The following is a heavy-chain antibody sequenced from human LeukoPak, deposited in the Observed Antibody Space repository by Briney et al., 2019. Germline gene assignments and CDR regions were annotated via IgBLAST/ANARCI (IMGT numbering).Heavy chain of an antibody. CDR3: ARAGGIAVADAFDI. D-gene: IGHD6-19*01. J-gene: IGHJ3*02. CDR2: IYYSGST. CDR1: GGSISSYY. Sequence: PSETLSLTCTVSGGSISSYYWSRIRQPPGKGLEWIGYIYYSGSTNYNPSLKSRVTISVDTSKNQFSLKLSSVTAADTAVYYCARAGGIAVADAFDIWGQGTMVTVSS. V-gene: IGHV4-59*01.